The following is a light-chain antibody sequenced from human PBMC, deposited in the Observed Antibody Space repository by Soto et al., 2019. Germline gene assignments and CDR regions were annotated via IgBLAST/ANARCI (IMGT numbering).Light chain of an antibody. V-gene: IGKV3-20*01. Sequence: EIVLTQSPGTLSLSPGERATLSCRASQYVTSNYLAWYQQKPGQAPRLRIYTTSSMATGVPERFSGSGSGTYFALTISRMEPDDFAVYYCQQYGGSPWTFGQGTKVEIK. CDR2: TTS. J-gene: IGKJ1*01. CDR1: QYVTSNY. CDR3: QQYGGSPWT.